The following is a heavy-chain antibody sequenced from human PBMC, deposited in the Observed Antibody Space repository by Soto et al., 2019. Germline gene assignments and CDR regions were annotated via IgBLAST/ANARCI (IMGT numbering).Heavy chain of an antibody. CDR3: ATVAMTYSWYFDL. Sequence: QLQLQESGPGLVKPSETLSLTCTVSGGFISSSSYYWGWIRQPPGKGLEWIGSIYYSGSTYYNPSLKSRVTISVDTSKNQFSLKLSSVTAADTAVYYCATVAMTYSWYFDLWGRGTLVTVSS. J-gene: IGHJ2*01. D-gene: IGHD2-21*02. V-gene: IGHV4-39*01. CDR2: IYYSGST. CDR1: GGFISSSSYY.